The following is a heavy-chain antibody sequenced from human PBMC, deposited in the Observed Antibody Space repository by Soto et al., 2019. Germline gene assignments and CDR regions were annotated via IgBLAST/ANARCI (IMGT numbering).Heavy chain of an antibody. V-gene: IGHV1-18*01. Sequence: ASVKVSCKASGYTFTSYGISWVRQAPGQGLEWMGWISAYNGNTNYAQKLQGRVTMTTDTSTSTAYMELSSLRSEDTAVYYCAREKGLNWTDDFWGQGTLVTVSS. D-gene: IGHD1-1*01. CDR1: GYTFTSYG. CDR3: AREKGLNWTDDF. J-gene: IGHJ4*02. CDR2: ISAYNGNT.